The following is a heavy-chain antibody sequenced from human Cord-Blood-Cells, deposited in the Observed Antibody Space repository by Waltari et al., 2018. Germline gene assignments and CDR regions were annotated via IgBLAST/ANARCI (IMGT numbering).Heavy chain of an antibody. CDR2: IYYSGST. V-gene: IGHV4-39*01. D-gene: IGHD3-10*01. J-gene: IGHJ6*02. Sequence: QLQLQESGPGLVKPSETLSLTCTVSGGSISSSSYYWGWIRQPPRKGREWIGSIYYSGSTYYNPSLKSRVTISVDTSKNQFSLKLSSVTAADTAVYYCARYGSGSSYYYYYGMDVWGQGTTVTVSS. CDR3: ARYGSGSSYYYYYGMDV. CDR1: GGSISSSSYY.